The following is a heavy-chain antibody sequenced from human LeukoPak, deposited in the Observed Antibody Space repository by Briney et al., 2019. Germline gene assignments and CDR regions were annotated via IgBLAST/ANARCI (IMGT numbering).Heavy chain of an antibody. CDR3: ARRSYSHGYSDYFDY. CDR1: GDSISTGNW. V-gene: IGHV4-4*02. D-gene: IGHD5-18*01. Sequence: SETLSLTCAVSGDSISTGNWWSWVRQPPGKGLEWIGEIYYGGPTNYNPSLKSRVTISVDKSKNQFSLKVSSVTAADTAVYYCARRSYSHGYSDYFDYWGQGTLVTVSS. CDR2: IYYGGPT. J-gene: IGHJ4*02.